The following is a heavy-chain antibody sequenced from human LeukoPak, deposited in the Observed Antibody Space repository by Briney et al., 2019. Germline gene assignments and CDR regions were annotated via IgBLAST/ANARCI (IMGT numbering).Heavy chain of an antibody. CDR3: TRLDGSSWVSGMDV. J-gene: IGHJ6*01. D-gene: IGHD6-13*01. CDR1: GYNFPTYW. V-gene: IGHV5-51*01. Sequence: GESLKISCKGSGYNFPTYWIGWVRQMPGKGLEWMGIIYPDDSDTRYSPSFQGQVTISVDKSVNTAYLQWSSLKASDTAMYYCTRLDGSSWVSGMDVWGEGTTVTGSP. CDR2: IYPDDSDT.